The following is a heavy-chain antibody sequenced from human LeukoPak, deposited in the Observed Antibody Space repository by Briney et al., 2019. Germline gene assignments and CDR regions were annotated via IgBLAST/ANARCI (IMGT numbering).Heavy chain of an antibody. CDR1: GGSFSGYY. J-gene: IGHJ6*03. Sequence: PSETLSLTCAVYGGSFSGYYWSWIRQPPGKGLEWIGEINHSGSTNYNPSLKSRVTISVDTSKNQFSLKLSSVTAADTAVYYCARGISRRYDFWSGYYYYYYMDVWGKGTTVTVSS. D-gene: IGHD3-3*01. V-gene: IGHV4-34*01. CDR2: INHSGST. CDR3: ARGISRRYDFWSGYYYYYYMDV.